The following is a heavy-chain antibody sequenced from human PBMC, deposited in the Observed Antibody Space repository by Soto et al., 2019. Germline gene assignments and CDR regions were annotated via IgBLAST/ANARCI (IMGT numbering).Heavy chain of an antibody. CDR1: GFTVSSNY. Sequence: GGSLRLSCAASGFTVSSNYMSWVRQAPGKGLEWVSIIYSDSSTNYADSMKGRFSISRDNSKNSVYLHMHNLRVDDSAMYYCAKARHSGDFAGSYDSWGQGTLVTVSS. CDR2: IYSDSST. CDR3: AKARHSGDFAGSYDS. J-gene: IGHJ5*02. V-gene: IGHV3-53*01. D-gene: IGHD2-21*02.